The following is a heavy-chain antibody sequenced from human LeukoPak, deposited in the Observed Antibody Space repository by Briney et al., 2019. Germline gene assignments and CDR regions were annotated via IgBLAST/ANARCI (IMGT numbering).Heavy chain of an antibody. CDR1: GGSISSYY. D-gene: IGHD3-10*01. J-gene: IGHJ6*02. V-gene: IGHV4-59*01. CDR2: IYYSGST. Sequence: PSETLSLTCTVSGGSISSYYWSWIRQPPGKGLEWIGYIYYSGSTNYNPSLKSRVTISVDTSKNQFSLKLSSVTAADTAVYYCARGYGSGSYYYYYYYGMDVWGQGTTVTVSS. CDR3: ARGYGSGSYYYYYYYGMDV.